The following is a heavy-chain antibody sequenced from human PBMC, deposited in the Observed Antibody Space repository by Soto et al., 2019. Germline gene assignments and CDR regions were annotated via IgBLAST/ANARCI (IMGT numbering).Heavy chain of an antibody. CDR2: IIPIFVTA. CDR3: SREIFGVIISGGRDAFDI. J-gene: IGHJ3*02. Sequence: QVQLVQSGAEVKKPGSSVKVSCKASGGTFSTYAISWVRQATGQGREWMGGIIPIFVTAKYAQKFQGRVTSTEDESTSTAYRELSSLRSEDTAVYYCSREIFGVIISGGRDAFDIWGQGTMVTVSS. V-gene: IGHV1-69*01. CDR1: GGTFSTYA. D-gene: IGHD3-3*01.